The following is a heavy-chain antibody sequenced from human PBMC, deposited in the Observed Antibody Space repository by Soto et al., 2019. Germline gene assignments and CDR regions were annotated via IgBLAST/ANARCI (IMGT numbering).Heavy chain of an antibody. Sequence: GASVKVSCKASGYTFTSYGISWVRQAPGEGLEWMGWISAYNGNTNYAQKLQGRVTMTTDTSTSTAYMELRGLRSDDTAVYYCAREGRDGYRLSAFDIWGQARMVKVSX. J-gene: IGHJ3*02. CDR3: AREGRDGYRLSAFDI. V-gene: IGHV1-18*04. CDR2: ISAYNGNT. CDR1: GYTFTSYG. D-gene: IGHD6-25*01.